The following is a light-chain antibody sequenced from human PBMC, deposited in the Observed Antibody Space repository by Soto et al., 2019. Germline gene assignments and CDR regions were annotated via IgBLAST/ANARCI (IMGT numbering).Light chain of an antibody. CDR3: QAWDSTIAV. J-gene: IGLJ2*01. CDR1: KLGDEF. V-gene: IGLV3-1*01. Sequence: SSELTQPPSVSVSPGQTASITCSGDKLGDEFACWYQQKPGQSPVLVIFQDNMRPSGIPERFSGSNSGNTATLTISGTQAMDEADYYCQAWDSTIAVFGGGTKLTVL. CDR2: QDN.